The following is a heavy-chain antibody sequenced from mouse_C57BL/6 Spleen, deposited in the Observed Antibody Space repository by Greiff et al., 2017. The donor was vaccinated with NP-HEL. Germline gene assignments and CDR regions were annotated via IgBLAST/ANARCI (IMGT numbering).Heavy chain of an antibody. V-gene: IGHV5-12*01. D-gene: IGHD1-1*01. CDR2: ISNGGGST. CDR1: GFTFSDYY. CDR3: ARPLYGSSWYFDV. Sequence: EVMLVESGGGLVQPGGSLKLSCAASGFTFSDYYMYWVRQTPEKRLEWVAYISNGGGSTYYPDTVKGRFTISRDNAKNTLYLQMSRLKSEDTAMYYCARPLYGSSWYFDVWGTGTTVTVSS. J-gene: IGHJ1*03.